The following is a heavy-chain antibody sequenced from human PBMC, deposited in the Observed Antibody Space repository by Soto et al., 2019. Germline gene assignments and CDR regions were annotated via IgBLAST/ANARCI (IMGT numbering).Heavy chain of an antibody. J-gene: IGHJ6*02. CDR2: ISGSADNT. Sequence: VQLLQAGGGLVQPGGSLRLSCAASGVTFNSYAMNWVRQAPGKGLEWVSGISGSADNTYYADSVKGRFTISRDNSRNTLFLQMNSLRAEDTAVYYCARGRQQLGYYYYGMDVWGQGTTVTVSS. D-gene: IGHD6-13*01. V-gene: IGHV3-23*01. CDR1: GVTFNSYA. CDR3: ARGRQQLGYYYYGMDV.